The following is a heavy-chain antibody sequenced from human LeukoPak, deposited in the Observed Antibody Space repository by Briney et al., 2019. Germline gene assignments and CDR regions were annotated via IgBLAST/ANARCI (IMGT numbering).Heavy chain of an antibody. CDR1: GFTFRSYW. D-gene: IGHD2-15*01. Sequence: GGSLRLSCATSGFTFRSYWISWVRQAPGKGLEWVANIKQDGSEKYYVDSVKGRFTISRDNAKNSLYLQMNSLRAEDTAVYYCARDRGSYCSGGSCHFLDYWGQGTLVTVSS. J-gene: IGHJ4*02. CDR2: IKQDGSEK. CDR3: ARDRGSYCSGGSCHFLDY. V-gene: IGHV3-7*01.